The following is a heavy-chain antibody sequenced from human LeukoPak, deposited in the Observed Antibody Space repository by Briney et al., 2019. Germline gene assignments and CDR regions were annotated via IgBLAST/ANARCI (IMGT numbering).Heavy chain of an antibody. V-gene: IGHV4-59*01. CDR3: ARSSSWGYYYYMDV. Sequence: SETLSLTCTVSGGSISSYYWSWIRQPPGKGLEWIGYIYYSGGTNYNPSLKSRVTISVDTSKNQFSLKLSSVTAADTAVYYCARSSSWGYYYYMDVWGKGTTVTVSS. J-gene: IGHJ6*03. CDR2: IYYSGGT. D-gene: IGHD6-13*01. CDR1: GGSISSYY.